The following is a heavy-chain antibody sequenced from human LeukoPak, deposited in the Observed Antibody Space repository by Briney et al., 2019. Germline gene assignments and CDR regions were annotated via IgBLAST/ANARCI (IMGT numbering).Heavy chain of an antibody. CDR1: GFTFSGYG. CDR2: IRYDGSNK. V-gene: IGHV3-30*02. D-gene: IGHD2-2*01. CDR3: AKDKPHFHCSSTSCRASNDAFDV. J-gene: IGHJ3*01. Sequence: GGSLRLSCAASGFTFSGYGMHWVRQAPGKGLEWVAFIRYDGSNKYYADSVKGRFTISRDNSKNTLYLQMNSLRAEDTAVYYCAKDKPHFHCSSTSCRASNDAFDVWGQGTMVTVCS.